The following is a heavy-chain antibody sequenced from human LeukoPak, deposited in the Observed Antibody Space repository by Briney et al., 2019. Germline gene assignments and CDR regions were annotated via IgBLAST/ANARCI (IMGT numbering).Heavy chain of an antibody. J-gene: IGHJ4*02. D-gene: IGHD3-16*01. V-gene: IGHV1-8*02. Sequence: GGSVKVSFKAFGYTFLHYYMHWVRHATGQGLEWMGWMNPNSGNTGYAQKFQGRVTMTRNTSISTAYMELSSLRSEDTAVYYCARRGRYVGDYWGQGTLVTVSS. CDR1: GYTFLHYY. CDR2: MNPNSGNT. CDR3: ARRGRYVGDY.